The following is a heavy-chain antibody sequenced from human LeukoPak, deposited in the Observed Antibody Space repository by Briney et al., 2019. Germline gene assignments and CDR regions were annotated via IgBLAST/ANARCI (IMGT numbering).Heavy chain of an antibody. V-gene: IGHV3-15*01. D-gene: IGHD3-3*01. CDR1: GFTFSNAW. J-gene: IGHJ4*02. CDR3: TTDGASVRPYDFWSGYQSLHDY. CDR2: IKSKTDGGTT. Sequence: GGSLRLSCAASGFTFSNAWMSWVRQAPGKGLEWVGRIKSKTDGGTTDYAAPVKGRFTISRDDSKNTLYLQMNSLKTEDTAVYYCTTDGASVRPYDFWSGYQSLHDYWGQGTLVTVSS.